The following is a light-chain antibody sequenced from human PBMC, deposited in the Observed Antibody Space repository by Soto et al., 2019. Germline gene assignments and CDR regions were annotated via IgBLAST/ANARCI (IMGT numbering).Light chain of an antibody. CDR3: QQYVHWPPGA. CDR2: DTS. CDR1: QSVSSS. J-gene: IGKJ1*01. Sequence: EIVVTQSPATLSVSPGERVTLSCRASQSVSSSLAWYQQRPGQAPRLLIYDTSTRAAGIAARFSGSGSGTEFTRTISSLQSEDSAVYYCQQYVHWPPGAFGQGTRVEIK. V-gene: IGKV3-15*01.